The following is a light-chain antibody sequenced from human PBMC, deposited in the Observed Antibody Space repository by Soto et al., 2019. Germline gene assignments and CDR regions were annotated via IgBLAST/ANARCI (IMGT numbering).Light chain of an antibody. Sequence: ENVLTQSPDTLSLSPGEGATLSCRASQSVRGSYLAWYQQKPGQAPRLLISDASDRATGIPDRFSGSGSGTDFTLTISRLEPEDFAVYYCQHYGSSPLFTFGPGTKVDIK. CDR3: QHYGSSPLFT. CDR2: DAS. J-gene: IGKJ3*01. CDR1: QSVRGSY. V-gene: IGKV3-20*01.